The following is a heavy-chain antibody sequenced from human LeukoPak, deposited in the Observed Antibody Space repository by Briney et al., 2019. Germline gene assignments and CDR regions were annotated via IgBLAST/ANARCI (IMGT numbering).Heavy chain of an antibody. Sequence: SETLSLTCSVSGDSITYFYWSWIRQPAGKGLEWIGRIYTSGSTNYNPSLKSRVTISVDTSKNQFSLKVSSVTAADTAVYYCARSMVLIAAAGKGFDYWGQGTLVTVSS. CDR1: GDSITYFY. D-gene: IGHD6-13*01. J-gene: IGHJ4*02. CDR2: IYTSGST. V-gene: IGHV4-4*07. CDR3: ARSMVLIAAAGKGFDY.